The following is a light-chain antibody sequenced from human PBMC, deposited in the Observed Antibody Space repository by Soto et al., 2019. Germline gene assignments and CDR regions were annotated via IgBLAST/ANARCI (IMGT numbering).Light chain of an antibody. V-gene: IGKV1-5*03. CDR1: QSMSRW. J-gene: IGKJ2*01. CDR3: QQYSTSPYK. Sequence: DIQMTQSPSTLSASVGDRVTITCRASQSMSRWLAWYQQKPGKAPKLLVYKASTLESGVPLRFSGSGSGTEFTLTISSVQPDDSATYYCQQYSTSPYKFGQGTRLEIK. CDR2: KAS.